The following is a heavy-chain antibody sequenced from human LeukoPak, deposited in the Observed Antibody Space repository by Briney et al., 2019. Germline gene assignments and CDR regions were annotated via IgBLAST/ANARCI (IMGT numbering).Heavy chain of an antibody. CDR2: ISGSGENT. CDR1: GFTISSYA. CDR3: AKTVSGSYSYQGGDY. J-gene: IGHJ4*02. Sequence: GGSLRLSCAASGFTISSYAMSWVRHAPGKGLEWVSAISGSGENTNYADSVKGRFTMSRDNSRNMLYLQMNSLRDEDTAKYYCAKTVSGSYSYQGGDYWGQGTLVTVSS. V-gene: IGHV3-23*01. D-gene: IGHD3-16*02.